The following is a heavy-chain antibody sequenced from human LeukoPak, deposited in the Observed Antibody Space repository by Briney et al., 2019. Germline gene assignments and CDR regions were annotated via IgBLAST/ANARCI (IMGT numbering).Heavy chain of an antibody. D-gene: IGHD2-15*01. V-gene: IGHV3-64D*09. J-gene: IGHJ6*02. CDR3: VRGYSFGPYGMDV. CDR1: GFPFSSYA. CDR2: ISDSGGST. Sequence: GGSLRLSCSASGFPFSSYAMHWVRQAPGKGLESVSAISDSGGSTYYADSVKGRFTISRDNSKNTLYLQMSSLRAEDTAVYFCVRGYSFGPYGMDVWGQGTTVTVSS.